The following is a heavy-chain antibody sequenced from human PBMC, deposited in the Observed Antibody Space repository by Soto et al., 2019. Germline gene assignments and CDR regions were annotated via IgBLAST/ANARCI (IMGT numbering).Heavy chain of an antibody. D-gene: IGHD6-13*01. J-gene: IGHJ4*02. CDR3: ARDWESSIDS. CDR1: GGTFSSYT. V-gene: IGHV1-69*04. Sequence: GASVKVSCKASGGTFSSYTISWVRQAPGQGLEWMGRIIPILGIANYAQKFQGRVTITADKSASTAYMELSSLRSEGTAVYYCARDWESSIDSWGQGTLVTVSS. CDR2: IIPILGIA.